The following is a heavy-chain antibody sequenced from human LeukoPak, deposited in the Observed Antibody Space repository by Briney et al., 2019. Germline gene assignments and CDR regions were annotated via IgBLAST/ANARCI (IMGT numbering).Heavy chain of an antibody. V-gene: IGHV3-53*01. D-gene: IGHD2-2*01. Sequence: GGSLRLSCAASGFTFSSYAMSWVRQAPGKGLGWVSVIYSGGSTYYADSVKGRFTISRDNSKNTLYLQMNSLRAEDTAVYYCAREIPHTPDCSSTSCGGAFDPWGQGTLVTVSS. CDR3: AREIPHTPDCSSTSCGGAFDP. J-gene: IGHJ5*02. CDR1: GFTFSSYA. CDR2: IYSGGST.